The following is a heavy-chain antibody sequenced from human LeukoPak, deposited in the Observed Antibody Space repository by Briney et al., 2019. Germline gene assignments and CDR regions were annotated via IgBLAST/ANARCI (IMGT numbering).Heavy chain of an antibody. D-gene: IGHD2-2*01. CDR3: AREAEYPYNWFDP. Sequence: SVKVSCKASGGTFSSYAISWVRQAPGQGLEWMGRIIPIFGTANYAQKFQGRVTITTDESTSTAYMELSSLRSEDTAVYYCAREAEYPYNWFDPWGQGTLVTVSS. CDR2: IIPIFGTA. CDR1: GGTFSSYA. V-gene: IGHV1-69*05. J-gene: IGHJ5*02.